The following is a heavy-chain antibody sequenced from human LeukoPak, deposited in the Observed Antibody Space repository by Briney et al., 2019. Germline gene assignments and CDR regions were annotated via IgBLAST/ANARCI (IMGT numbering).Heavy chain of an antibody. CDR2: ISYDGSNK. V-gene: IGHV3-30*04. D-gene: IGHD3-3*01. CDR1: GFTFSSYA. CDR3: ARAGGLRFLEWLLSD. Sequence: TGGSLRLSCAASGFTFSSYAMHWVRQAPGKGLEWVAVISYDGSNKYYADSVKGRFTISRDNSKNTLYLQMNSLRAEDTAVYYCARAGGLRFLEWLLSDWGQGTLVTVSS. J-gene: IGHJ4*02.